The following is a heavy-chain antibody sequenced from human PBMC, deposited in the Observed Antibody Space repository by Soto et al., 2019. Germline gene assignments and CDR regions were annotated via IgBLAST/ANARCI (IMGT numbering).Heavy chain of an antibody. V-gene: IGHV6-1*01. CDR2: TYYRSKWYN. CDR3: AREDVLRYFDWLQKWEYNWFDP. J-gene: IGHJ5*02. D-gene: IGHD3-9*01. CDR1: GDSVSSNSAA. Sequence: PSPALSLTCAISGDSVSSNSAAWNWIRQSPSRGLEWLGSTYYRSKWYNDYAVSVKSRITINPDTSKNQFSLQLNSVTPEDTAVYYCAREDVLRYFDWLQKWEYNWFDPWGQGTLVTVSS.